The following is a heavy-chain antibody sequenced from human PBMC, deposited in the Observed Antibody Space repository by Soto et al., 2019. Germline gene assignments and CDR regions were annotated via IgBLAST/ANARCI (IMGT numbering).Heavy chain of an antibody. CDR1: GDSVSSNSAA. CDR2: TYYRSKWYN. CDR3: ARGKDHSSSWYENYYYGMDV. Sequence: SQTLSLTCAISGDSVSSNSAAWNWIRQSPSRGLEWLGRTYYRSKWYNDYAVSVKSRITINPDTSKNQFSLQLNSVTPEDTAVYYCARGKDHSSSWYENYYYGMDVWGQGTTVTAP. J-gene: IGHJ6*02. D-gene: IGHD6-13*01. V-gene: IGHV6-1*01.